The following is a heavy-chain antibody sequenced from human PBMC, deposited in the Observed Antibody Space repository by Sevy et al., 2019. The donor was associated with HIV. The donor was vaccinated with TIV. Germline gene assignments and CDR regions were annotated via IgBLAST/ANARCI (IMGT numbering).Heavy chain of an antibody. Sequence: GGSLRLSCAASGFTFSRYWMHWVRHAPGKGLVWVSRINTHGTNTIYADYVKGRFTISRDNAKNTVSLQMNSLRADDTGVYYCAREGVDFWSGPVDFDYGMDGWGQGTTVTVSS. CDR2: INTHGTNT. CDR3: AREGVDFWSGPVDFDYGMDG. J-gene: IGHJ6*02. V-gene: IGHV3-74*01. D-gene: IGHD3-3*01. CDR1: GFTFSRYW.